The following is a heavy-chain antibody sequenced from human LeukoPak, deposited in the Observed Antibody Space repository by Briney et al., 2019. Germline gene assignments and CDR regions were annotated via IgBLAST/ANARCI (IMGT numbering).Heavy chain of an antibody. CDR3: AKTTYCSGGSCSDAFDI. V-gene: IGHV1-2*06. Sequence: ASVKVSCKASGYTFTGYYMHWVRQAPGQGREWMGRINPNSGGTNYAQKFQGRVTMTRDTSISTAYMELSRLRSDDTAVYHCAKTTYCSGGSCSDAFDIWGQGTMVTVSS. D-gene: IGHD2-15*01. CDR2: INPNSGGT. CDR1: GYTFTGYY. J-gene: IGHJ3*02.